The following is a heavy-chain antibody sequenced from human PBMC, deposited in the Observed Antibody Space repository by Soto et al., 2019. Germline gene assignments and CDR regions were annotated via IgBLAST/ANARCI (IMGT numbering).Heavy chain of an antibody. D-gene: IGHD6-25*01. J-gene: IGHJ4*02. V-gene: IGHV4-39*01. CDR2: AYFSGGNT. Sequence: SETLSLTCSVSGDSMRGYHFYWGWIRQAPGKGLEWIGSAYFSGGNTYYSPSLKSRVSISVDTSKNEFSLRLTSLTAADTAVYFCAYGSSSAWIDYWGQGTLVTV. CDR1: GDSMRGYHFY. CDR3: AYGSSSAWIDY.